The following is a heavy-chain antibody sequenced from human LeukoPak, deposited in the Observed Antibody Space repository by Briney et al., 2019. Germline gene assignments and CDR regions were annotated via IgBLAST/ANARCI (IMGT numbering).Heavy chain of an antibody. CDR3: ARAYNWNLDY. CDR1: GFTFSSYA. CDR2: IHSGGST. V-gene: IGHV3-53*01. J-gene: IGHJ4*02. D-gene: IGHD1-20*01. Sequence: GGSLRLSCAASGFTFSSYAMSWARQAPGRGLEWVSVIHSGGSTYYADSVKGRFTISRDNPKNTLYLQMNSLRAEDTAVYYCARAYNWNLDYWGQGTLVTVSS.